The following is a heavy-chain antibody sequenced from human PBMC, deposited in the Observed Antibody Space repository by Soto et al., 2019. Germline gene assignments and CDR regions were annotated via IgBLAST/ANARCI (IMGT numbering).Heavy chain of an antibody. J-gene: IGHJ4*02. CDR1: GFTFSEYD. V-gene: IGHV3-33*08. CDR2: ISYLGTKT. D-gene: IGHD3-16*01. CDR3: ARTDTGGTYFEF. Sequence: GGSLRLSCADSGFTFSEYDMHWVRQAPGKGLEWVALISYLGTKTDYADSVKGRFTISRDNFKKTVSLQMESLRAEDSAVYFCARTDTGGTYFEFWGRGTLVTVSS.